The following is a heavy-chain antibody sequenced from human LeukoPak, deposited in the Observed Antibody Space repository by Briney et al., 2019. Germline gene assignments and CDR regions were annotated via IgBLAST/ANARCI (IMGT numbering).Heavy chain of an antibody. CDR3: ARMIAYCASASCSGY. CDR1: GGSFSAYY. V-gene: IGHV4-34*01. CDR2: ISPSGST. J-gene: IGHJ4*02. Sequence: SETLSLTCAVYGGSFSAYYWSWIRQPPGKGLEWIGEISPSGSTNYNPSLKGRVTISGDTSKSQLSLQMSSMTAADTAVYYCARMIAYCASASCSGYWGQGALVTVSS. D-gene: IGHD2-2*01.